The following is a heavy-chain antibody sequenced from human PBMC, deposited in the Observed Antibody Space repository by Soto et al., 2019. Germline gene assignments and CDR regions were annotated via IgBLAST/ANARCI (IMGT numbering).Heavy chain of an antibody. V-gene: IGHV3-21*01. Sequence: GGSLRLSCAASVFTFSSYSMNWVRQAPGKGLEWVSSISSSSSYIYYADSVKGRFTISRDNAKNSLYLQMNSLRAEDTAVYYCAREGPGYSYGSPLYYYGMDVWGQGTTVTVSS. J-gene: IGHJ6*02. CDR1: VFTFSSYS. D-gene: IGHD5-18*01. CDR2: ISSSSSYI. CDR3: AREGPGYSYGSPLYYYGMDV.